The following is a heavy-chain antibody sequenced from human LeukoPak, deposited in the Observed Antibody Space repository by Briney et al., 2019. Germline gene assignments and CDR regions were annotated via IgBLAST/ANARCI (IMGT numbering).Heavy chain of an antibody. J-gene: IGHJ6*03. CDR3: ARVGGGDYMDV. V-gene: IGHV4-59*01. CDR2: IYYSGST. CDR1: GGSISSYY. Sequence: PSETLSLTCTVSGGSISSYYWSWIRQPPGKGLEWIGYIYYSGSTNCNPSLKSRVTISVDTSKNQFSLKLSSVTAADTAVYYCARVGGGDYMDVWGKGTTVTVSS. D-gene: IGHD3-16*01.